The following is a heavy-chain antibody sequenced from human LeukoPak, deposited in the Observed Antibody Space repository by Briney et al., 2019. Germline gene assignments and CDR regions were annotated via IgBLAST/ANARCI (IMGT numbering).Heavy chain of an antibody. V-gene: IGHV4-59*01. CDR1: GGSISSYY. Sequence: SETLSLTCTVSGGSISSYYWSWIRQPPGKGLEWIGYIYYSGSTNYSPSLKSRVTISVDTSKNQFSLKLSSVTAADTAVYYCARASRIQLWSFDYWGQGTLVTVSS. D-gene: IGHD5-18*01. CDR2: IYYSGST. CDR3: ARASRIQLWSFDY. J-gene: IGHJ4*02.